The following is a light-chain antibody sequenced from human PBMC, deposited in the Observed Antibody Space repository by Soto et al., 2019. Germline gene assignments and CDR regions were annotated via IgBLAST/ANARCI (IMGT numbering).Light chain of an antibody. J-gene: IGKJ4*01. CDR3: QQRSKWPPRLT. CDR2: DAS. CDR1: QRVSSY. V-gene: IGKV3-11*01. Sequence: EIVLTQSPATLSLSPGERATLSCRASQRVSSYLACYQQKPGQAPRLLIYDASNRATGIPARFSGSGSGTDFTLTISSLEPEDFAVYYCQQRSKWPPRLTFGGGTKVEIK.